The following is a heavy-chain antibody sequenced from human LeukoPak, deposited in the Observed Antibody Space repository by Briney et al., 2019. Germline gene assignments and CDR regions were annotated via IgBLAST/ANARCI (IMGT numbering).Heavy chain of an antibody. Sequence: GGSLRLSCAASGFTSSTYSMNWVRQAPGKGLEWVSAISGKGGNTYYADSVKGRFTISRDNSKSTLFLQMNSLRAEDTAEYYCAKDGAAADFYNYYGMDVWGQGTTVTVSS. CDR1: GFTSSTYS. V-gene: IGHV3-23*01. CDR2: ISGKGGNT. CDR3: AKDGAAADFYNYYGMDV. J-gene: IGHJ6*02. D-gene: IGHD6-13*01.